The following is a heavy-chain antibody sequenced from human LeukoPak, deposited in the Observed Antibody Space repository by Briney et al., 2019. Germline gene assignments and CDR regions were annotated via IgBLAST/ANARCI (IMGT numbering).Heavy chain of an antibody. CDR1: GFTFSNYW. V-gene: IGHV3-23*01. Sequence: GGSLRLSCAASGFTFSNYWMHWVRQAPGKGLEWVSAISGSGGSTYYADSVKGRFTISRDNSKNTLYLQMNSLRAEDTAVYYCAKLEKRITMIVVVRRGDAFDIWGQGTMVTVSS. J-gene: IGHJ3*02. CDR3: AKLEKRITMIVVVRRGDAFDI. D-gene: IGHD3-22*01. CDR2: ISGSGGST.